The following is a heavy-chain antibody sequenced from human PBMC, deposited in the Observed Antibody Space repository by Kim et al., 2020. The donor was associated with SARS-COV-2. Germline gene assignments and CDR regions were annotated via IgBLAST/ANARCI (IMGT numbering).Heavy chain of an antibody. CDR2: EP. CDR3: ARRSGWYTDY. D-gene: IGHD6-19*01. V-gene: IGHV5-51*01. Sequence: EPSSSPSFKGQVTISADKSISTAYLQWSSLKAVDTGMYYCARRSGWYTDYWGQGTLVTVSS. J-gene: IGHJ4*02.